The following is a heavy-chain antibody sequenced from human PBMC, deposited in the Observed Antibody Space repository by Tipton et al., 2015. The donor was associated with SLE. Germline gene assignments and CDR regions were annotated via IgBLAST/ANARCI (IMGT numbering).Heavy chain of an antibody. CDR1: GGSVITNSYY. J-gene: IGHJ3*02. Sequence: TLSLTCIVSGGSVITNSYYWGWIRLPPGKRLEWIGRGFASGTTDYNPSLKSRVTMSVDTSRNQFSLKLSSVTAADTAVYYCVRELDTFDIWGQGTMVTVSS. CDR2: GFASGTT. V-gene: IGHV4-61*02. CDR3: VRELDTFDI.